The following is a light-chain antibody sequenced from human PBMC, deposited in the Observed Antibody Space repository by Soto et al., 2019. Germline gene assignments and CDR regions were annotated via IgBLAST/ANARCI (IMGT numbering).Light chain of an antibody. V-gene: IGKV3-20*01. CDR3: QQYRSSPSST. Sequence: EIVLTQSPGTLSLSPGERATLSCRASQSVSNLGWYQQKPGQAPRLLIYGASSRATGIPDRFSGSGSGTDFTLIISRRQPEEYAVYYCQQYRSSPSSTFGQGTRLEIK. J-gene: IGKJ5*01. CDR2: GAS. CDR1: QSVSN.